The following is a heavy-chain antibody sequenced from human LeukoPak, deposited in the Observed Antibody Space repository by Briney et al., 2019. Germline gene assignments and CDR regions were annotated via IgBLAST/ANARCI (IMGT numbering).Heavy chain of an antibody. D-gene: IGHD5-12*01. V-gene: IGHV4-4*09. J-gene: IGHJ4*02. CDR3: ARHGGGYDRIFDY. CDR1: GGSISSYY. Sequence: PSETLSLTCTVSGGSISSYYWSWIRQPPGKGLGWIGYIYTSGSTNYNPSLKSRVTISVDTSKNQFSLKLSSVTAADTAVYYCARHGGGYDRIFDYWGQGTLVTVSS. CDR2: IYTSGST.